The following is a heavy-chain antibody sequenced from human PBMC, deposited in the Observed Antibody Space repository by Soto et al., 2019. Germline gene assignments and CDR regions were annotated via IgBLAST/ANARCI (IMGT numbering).Heavy chain of an antibody. CDR3: VREGSASYHFDY. V-gene: IGHV1-46*01. D-gene: IGHD3-10*01. CDR1: GYTFTSYA. J-gene: IGHJ4*02. CDR2: INPSGGST. Sequence: ASVKVSCKASGYTFTSYAMHWVRQAPGQRLEWMGWINPSGGSTSYAQKFQGRITMTRDTSTSTLYMELSSLRSEDTAVYYCVREGSASYHFDYWGQGTLVTVSS.